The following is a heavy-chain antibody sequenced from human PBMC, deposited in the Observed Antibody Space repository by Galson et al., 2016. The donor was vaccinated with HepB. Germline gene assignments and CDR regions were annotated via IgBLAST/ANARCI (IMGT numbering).Heavy chain of an antibody. CDR1: GFTFSKYA. CDR3: AKDQGILRHFDWLTYDAFDM. Sequence: SLRLSCAASGFTFSKYALHWVRQAPGKGLEWVAVISTNGISQNYEDYVKGRFTVYRDNSKNTVDLQMNSLRPEDTAVYYCAKDQGILRHFDWLTYDAFDMWGQGTMVTVSS. V-gene: IGHV3-30*18. J-gene: IGHJ3*02. D-gene: IGHD3-9*01. CDR2: ISTNGISQ.